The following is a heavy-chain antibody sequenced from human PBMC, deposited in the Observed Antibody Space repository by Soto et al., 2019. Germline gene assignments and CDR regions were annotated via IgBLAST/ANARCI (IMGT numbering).Heavy chain of an antibody. Sequence: ASVKVSCKASGFAFTTYSLHCVRQAPGQRLEWMAWINGGNGNIEYSQKFPNRVTITRGTSASTVDMELSSLRSDDTAVYHCAVGTYYRDSYDAFDVWTQGTIVTVSS. CDR2: INGGNGNI. D-gene: IGHD3-22*01. CDR1: GFAFTTYS. V-gene: IGHV1-3*01. J-gene: IGHJ3*01. CDR3: AVGTYYRDSYDAFDV.